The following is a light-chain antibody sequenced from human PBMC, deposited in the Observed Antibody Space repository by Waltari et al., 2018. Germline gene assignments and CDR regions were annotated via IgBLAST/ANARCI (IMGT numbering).Light chain of an antibody. CDR1: QSLVHSDGNTY. Sequence: DVVMTQSPLSLPVTLGQPASISCKSSQSLVHSDGNTYLARFQQRPGRSPRRLIYKVSNRESGVPDRFGASGSGTDFTLKISRVEAEDVGVYYCMQGTHWPLTFGGGTKVEIK. CDR2: KVS. CDR3: MQGTHWPLT. V-gene: IGKV2-30*02. J-gene: IGKJ4*01.